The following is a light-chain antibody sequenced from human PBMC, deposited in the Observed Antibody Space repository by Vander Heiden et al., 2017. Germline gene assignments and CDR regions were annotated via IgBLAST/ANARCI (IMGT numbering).Light chain of an antibody. J-gene: IGKJ1*01. Sequence: VLTQHRDLPSVTPKAKVTITCLASQSIGSSLHWYQQKPDQSPKLLIKYASQSFSGVPSRFSGSGSGTHFTLTIKGLEAEDAATYYCHQSSSLPQTFGQGTKVEIK. V-gene: IGKV6-21*01. CDR1: QSIGSS. CDR2: YAS. CDR3: HQSSSLPQT.